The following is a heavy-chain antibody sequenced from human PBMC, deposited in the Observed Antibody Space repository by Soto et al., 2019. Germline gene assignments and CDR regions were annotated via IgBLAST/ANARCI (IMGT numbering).Heavy chain of an antibody. Sequence: VQLVQSGAEVKKPGSSVKLSCKASGGTFNRYTISWVRQALGQGLEWMGGIIPIFGTANYAQKFQGRVAIIADESTSAAYMELRSLRSEDTAVYYCALWGFRDGNNSKYNYSGMDVWGQGTTVTVSS. CDR1: GGTFNRYT. D-gene: IGHD1-1*01. J-gene: IGHJ6*02. CDR3: ALWGFRDGNNSKYNYSGMDV. CDR2: IIPIFGTA. V-gene: IGHV1-69*01.